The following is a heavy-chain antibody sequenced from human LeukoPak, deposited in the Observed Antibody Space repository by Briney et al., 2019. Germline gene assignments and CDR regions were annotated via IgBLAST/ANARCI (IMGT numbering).Heavy chain of an antibody. V-gene: IGHV3-48*04. CDR2: ISSSSSNI. D-gene: IGHD4-17*01. J-gene: IGHJ6*03. Sequence: PGGSLRLSCAASGFTFSSYSMNWVRQAPGKGLEWVSYISSSSSNIYYADSVKGRFTISRDNAKNSLYLQMNSLRAEDTAVYYCARDPISQPTRLTYGNYYYYYYMDVWGKGTTVTVSS. CDR3: ARDPISQPTRLTYGNYYYYYYMDV. CDR1: GFTFSSYS.